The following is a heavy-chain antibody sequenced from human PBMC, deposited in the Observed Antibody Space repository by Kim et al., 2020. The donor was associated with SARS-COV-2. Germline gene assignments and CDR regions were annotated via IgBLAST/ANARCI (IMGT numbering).Heavy chain of an antibody. J-gene: IGHJ4*02. D-gene: IGHD1-1*01. CDR3: ARGGLDGGDFDY. CDR2: IGSAGDP. CDR1: GFTFSNYD. Sequence: GGSLRLSCAASGFTFSNYDMHWVRQATGKGLEWVSGIGSAGDPYYPGSVKGRFTISRHNAKNSLYLQMNSLRAGDTAVYYCARGGLDGGDFDYWGQGTLVNVSS. V-gene: IGHV3-13*05.